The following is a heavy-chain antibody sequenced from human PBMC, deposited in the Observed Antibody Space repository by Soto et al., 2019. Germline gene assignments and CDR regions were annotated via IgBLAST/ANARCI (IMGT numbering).Heavy chain of an antibody. D-gene: IGHD4-4*01. Sequence: GGDLQSSGKCFGYIFTLYCIGLVLQMAGKGLDWVGIIYPCVSDSIYIQSFQGQVTISVDKSISTAYLQWSSLKASDTGMYYCARPGGVDYSNYMGAFDIWGQGTMVTVSS. V-gene: IGHV5-51*01. CDR3: ARPGGVDYSNYMGAFDI. J-gene: IGHJ3*02. CDR1: GYIFTLYC. CDR2: IYPCVSDS.